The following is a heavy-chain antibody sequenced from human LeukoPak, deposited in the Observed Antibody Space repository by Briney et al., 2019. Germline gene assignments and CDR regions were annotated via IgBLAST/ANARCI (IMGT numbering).Heavy chain of an antibody. Sequence: SETLSLTCTVSGGSISDYYWTWIRQSPGTGLEWIGYMNYSGSTAYNPSLKSRVTMSVDTSKNQFSLQVSSVTAADTAVYYCAREVAGYLGGYFDYWGQGTLVTVSS. V-gene: IGHV4-59*12. CDR2: MNYSGST. D-gene: IGHD3-3*01. J-gene: IGHJ4*02. CDR1: GGSISDYY. CDR3: AREVAGYLGGYFDY.